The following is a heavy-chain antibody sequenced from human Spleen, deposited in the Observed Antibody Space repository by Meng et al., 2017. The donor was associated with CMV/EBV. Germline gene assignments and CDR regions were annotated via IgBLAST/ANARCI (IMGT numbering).Heavy chain of an antibody. CDR2: IWYDGSNK. D-gene: IGHD2-15*01. Sequence: GESLKISCVVSGFTFSNWDMHWVRQAPGKGLEWVAVIWYDGSNKYYADSVKGRFTISRDNSKNTLYLQMDSLRAEDTAVYYCATSAAAPGDYWGQGTLVTVSS. CDR3: ATSAAAPGDY. V-gene: IGHV3-33*08. CDR1: GFTFSNWD. J-gene: IGHJ4*02.